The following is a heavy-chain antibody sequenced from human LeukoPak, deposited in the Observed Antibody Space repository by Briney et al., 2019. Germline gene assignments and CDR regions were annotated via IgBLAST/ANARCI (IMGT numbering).Heavy chain of an antibody. CDR1: GYTFTNFG. D-gene: IGHD3-3*01. CDR2: ISAYNGNT. J-gene: IGHJ3*02. CDR3: ASGTSYYDFWSGYYKDDAFDI. V-gene: IGHV1-18*01. Sequence: ASVKVSCQASGYTFTNFGISWVRQAPGQGLEWMGWISAYNGNTNYAQKLQGRVTMTTDTSTSTAYMELRSLRSDDTAVYYCASGTSYYDFWSGYYKDDAFDIWGQGTMVTVSS.